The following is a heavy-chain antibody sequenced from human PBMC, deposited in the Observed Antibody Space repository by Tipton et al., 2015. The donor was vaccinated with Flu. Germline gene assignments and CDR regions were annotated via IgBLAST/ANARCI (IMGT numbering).Heavy chain of an antibody. V-gene: IGHV3-53*01. D-gene: IGHD3-22*01. CDR2: IYSGGST. CDR1: GFTVSSNY. Sequence: VQLVQPGGGLIQPGGSLRLSCAASGFTVSSNYMSWVRQAPGKGLEWVSVIYSGGSTYYADSVKGRFTISRDNSKNTLYLQINSLRAEDTAVYYCARVTYYYDSSGYYYGMDVWGQGTTVTVSS. CDR3: ARVTYYYDSSGYYYGMDV. J-gene: IGHJ6*02.